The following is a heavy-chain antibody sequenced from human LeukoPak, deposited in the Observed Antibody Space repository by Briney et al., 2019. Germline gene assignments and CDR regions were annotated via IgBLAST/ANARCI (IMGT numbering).Heavy chain of an antibody. Sequence: KSSQTLSLTCAISGDSVSSNSSWNWIRQSPSRGLEWLGRTYYRSKWFNDYAVSVKSRITINPDTSKNQFSLQLYSVTPEDTAVYYCARGPGSPDVWGQGTTVTVSS. D-gene: IGHD1-26*01. CDR2: TYYRSKWFN. V-gene: IGHV6-1*01. CDR3: ARGPGSPDV. J-gene: IGHJ6*02. CDR1: GDSVSSNSS.